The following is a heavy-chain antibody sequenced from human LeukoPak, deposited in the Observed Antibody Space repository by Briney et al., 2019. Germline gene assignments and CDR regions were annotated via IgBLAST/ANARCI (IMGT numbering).Heavy chain of an antibody. CDR1: GFTFSSYS. CDR2: IRYDGSNK. V-gene: IGHV3-30*02. J-gene: IGHJ4*02. D-gene: IGHD6-13*01. Sequence: GGSLRLSCAASGFTFSSYSMHWVRQAPGKGLEWVAFIRYDGSNKYYADSVKGRFTISRDNSKNTLYLQMNSLRAEDTAVYYCARAGPSSSWHQFDYWGQGTLVTVSS. CDR3: ARAGPSSSWHQFDY.